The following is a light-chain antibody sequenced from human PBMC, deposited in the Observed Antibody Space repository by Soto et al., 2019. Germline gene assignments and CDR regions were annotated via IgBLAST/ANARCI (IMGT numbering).Light chain of an antibody. CDR3: QQYGGSPRVT. V-gene: IGKV3-20*01. CDR2: CAS. J-gene: IGKJ4*01. CDR1: QSVSSNY. Sequence: EIVLTQSPGTLSLSPGERATLSCRASQSVSSNYLAWYQQKPGQAPRLLLYCASSRATGIPDRFIGSGSGTDFTLTISRLEPEDFAVYYCQQYGGSPRVTFGGGTKVEIK.